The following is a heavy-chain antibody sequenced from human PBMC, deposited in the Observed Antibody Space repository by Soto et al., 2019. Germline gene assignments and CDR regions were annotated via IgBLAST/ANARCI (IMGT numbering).Heavy chain of an antibody. CDR2: IWYDGSNK. CDR1: GFTFSSYG. J-gene: IGHJ6*02. D-gene: IGHD2-2*01. CDR3: ARAEVVVPAAMDYYYYGMDV. V-gene: IGHV3-33*01. Sequence: PGGSLRLSCAASGFTFSSYGMHWVRQAPGKGLEWVAVIWYDGSNKYYADSVKGRFTISRDNSKNTLYLQMNSLRAEDTAVYYCARAEVVVPAAMDYYYYGMDVWGQGTTVTVSS.